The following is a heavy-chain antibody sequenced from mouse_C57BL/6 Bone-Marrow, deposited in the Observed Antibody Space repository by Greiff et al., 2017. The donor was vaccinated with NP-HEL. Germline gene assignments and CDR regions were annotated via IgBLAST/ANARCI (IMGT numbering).Heavy chain of an antibody. V-gene: IGHV1-9*01. J-gene: IGHJ1*03. Sequence: QVQLQQSGAELMKPGASVKLSCKATGYTFTGYWIEWVKQRPGHGLEWIGEILTGSGSTNSNEKFKGKATFTADKDYNTAYMQLSSLTTEDSAIYYCARRLYYGSSWYFDVWGTGTTVTVSS. D-gene: IGHD1-1*01. CDR3: ARRLYYGSSWYFDV. CDR1: GYTFTGYW. CDR2: ILTGSGST.